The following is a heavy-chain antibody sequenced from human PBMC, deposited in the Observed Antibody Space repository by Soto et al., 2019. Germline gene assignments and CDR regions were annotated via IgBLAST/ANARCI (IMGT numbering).Heavy chain of an antibody. J-gene: IGHJ3*02. CDR1: GFTFSSYD. Sequence: GGSLRLSCAASGFTFSSYDMHWVRQATGKGLEWVSAIGTAGDTYYPGSVKGRFTISRENAKNSLYLQMNSLRAGDTAVYYCAREGLGLYAFDIWGQGTMVTVSS. D-gene: IGHD7-27*01. V-gene: IGHV3-13*01. CDR2: IGTAGDT. CDR3: AREGLGLYAFDI.